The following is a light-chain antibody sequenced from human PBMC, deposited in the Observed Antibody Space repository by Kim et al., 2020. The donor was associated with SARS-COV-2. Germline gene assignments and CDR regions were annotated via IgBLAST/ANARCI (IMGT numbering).Light chain of an antibody. CDR2: SGS. CDR3: QQYNTWPPYT. Sequence: EIVMTQSPATLSVSPGERAIVSCRASQNILTNLAWYQQRPGQAPRLLIYSGSTRATGIPGRFSGGGSGTEFTLTITSLHSEDSAVYFCQQYNTWPPYTFGQGTKLEI. V-gene: IGKV3-15*01. J-gene: IGKJ2*01. CDR1: QNILTN.